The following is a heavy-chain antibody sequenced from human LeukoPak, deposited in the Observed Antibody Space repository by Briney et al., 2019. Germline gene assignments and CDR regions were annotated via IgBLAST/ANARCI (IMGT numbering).Heavy chain of an antibody. V-gene: IGHV3-48*03. CDR1: GFPFSGYE. J-gene: IGHJ4*02. CDR2: ISSSGLTT. Sequence: GGSLRLSCAASGFPFSGYEMNWIRQAPGKGLEWVSFISSSGLTTYYADSVKGRFTISRDNANNSLYLQMNSLRAEDTAVYYCALTRGYSGYDIDFWGQGTLVTVSS. CDR3: ALTRGYSGYDIDF. D-gene: IGHD5-12*01.